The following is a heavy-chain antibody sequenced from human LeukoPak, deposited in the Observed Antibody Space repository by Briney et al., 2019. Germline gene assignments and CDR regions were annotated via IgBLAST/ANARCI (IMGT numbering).Heavy chain of an antibody. CDR3: ASGGQWWYYYYYMDV. V-gene: IGHV1-69*05. D-gene: IGHD2-15*01. Sequence: SSVKVSCKAPGGTFSSYAISWVRQAPGQGLEWMGRIIPIFGTANYAQQFEGRVTITTDEYTSTAYMELSSLRSEDTAVYYCASGGQWWYYYYYMDVWGKGTTVTVSS. CDR1: GGTFSSYA. J-gene: IGHJ6*03. CDR2: IIPIFGTA.